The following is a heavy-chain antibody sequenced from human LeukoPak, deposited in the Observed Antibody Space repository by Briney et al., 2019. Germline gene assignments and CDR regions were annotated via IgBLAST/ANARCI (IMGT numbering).Heavy chain of an antibody. Sequence: GGSLRLSCAASGFTFSSYAMSWVRQAPGNGLEWVSAIXGSGXXTYYADSVKGRFTISRDNSKNTLHLQMNSLRAEDTAVYYXXXXXXXXARPXGYXYYYYMDXWGKGTTVTVSS. J-gene: IGHJ6*03. CDR3: XXXXXXXARPXGYXYYYYMDX. D-gene: IGHD6-6*01. CDR2: IXGSGXXT. V-gene: IGHV3-23*01. CDR1: GFTFSSYA.